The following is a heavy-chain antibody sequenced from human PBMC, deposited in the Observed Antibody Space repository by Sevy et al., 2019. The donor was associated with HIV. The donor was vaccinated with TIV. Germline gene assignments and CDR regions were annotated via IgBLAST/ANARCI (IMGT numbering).Heavy chain of an antibody. Sequence: GGSLRLSCAASGFSFSSYGMNWVRQAPGKGLEWVAFLPYDGSKEDYVASVKGRFTISRDNSKNTLYLQMNSLRAEDTAVYYCTKDMVTFGGIIANSPGGFDIWGQGTMVTVSS. CDR3: TKDMVTFGGIIANSPGGFDI. CDR1: GFSFSSYG. D-gene: IGHD3-16*02. J-gene: IGHJ3*02. V-gene: IGHV3-30*02. CDR2: LPYDGSKE.